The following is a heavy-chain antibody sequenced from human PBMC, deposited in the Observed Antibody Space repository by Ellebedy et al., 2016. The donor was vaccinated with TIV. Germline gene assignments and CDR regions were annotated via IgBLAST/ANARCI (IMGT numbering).Heavy chain of an antibody. CDR3: ARDGLSSSSGFDY. CDR2: ISAYNGNT. J-gene: IGHJ4*02. Sequence: AASVKVSCKASGYTFTTYAMHWVRQAPGQRLEWMGWISAYNGNTNYAQKFQGRVTMTTDTSTSTAYMELRSLRSDDTAVYYCARDGLSSSSGFDYWGQGTLVTVSS. V-gene: IGHV1-18*01. D-gene: IGHD6-6*01. CDR1: GYTFTTYA.